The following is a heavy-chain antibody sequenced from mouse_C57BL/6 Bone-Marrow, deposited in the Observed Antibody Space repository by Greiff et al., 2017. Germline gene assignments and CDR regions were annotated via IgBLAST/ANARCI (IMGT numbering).Heavy chain of an antibody. Sequence: VQLQQSDAELVKPGASVKISCKVSGYTFTDHTIHWMKQRPEQGLEWIGYIYPRDGSTKYNEKFKGKATLTADKSSSTAYMQLNSLTSEDSAVYFCARRGDGYYCPDYFDYWGQGTTLTVSS. CDR3: ARRGDGYYCPDYFDY. J-gene: IGHJ2*01. D-gene: IGHD2-3*01. V-gene: IGHV1-78*01. CDR2: IYPRDGST. CDR1: GYTFTDHT.